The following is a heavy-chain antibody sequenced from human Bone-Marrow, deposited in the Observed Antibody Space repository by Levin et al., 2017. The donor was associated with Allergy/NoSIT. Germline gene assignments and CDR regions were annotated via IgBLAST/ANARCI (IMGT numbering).Heavy chain of an antibody. CDR1: GFTFSNAW. CDR3: TTVALWVATIALHYDDGMDV. D-gene: IGHD5-12*01. Sequence: PGGSLRLSCAASGFTFSNAWMSWVRQAPGKGLEWVGRIKSKTDGGTTDYAAPVKGRFTISRDDSKNTLYLQMNSLKTEDTAVYYCTTVALWVATIALHYDDGMDVWGQGTTVTVSS. CDR2: IKSKTDGGTT. V-gene: IGHV3-15*01. J-gene: IGHJ6*02.